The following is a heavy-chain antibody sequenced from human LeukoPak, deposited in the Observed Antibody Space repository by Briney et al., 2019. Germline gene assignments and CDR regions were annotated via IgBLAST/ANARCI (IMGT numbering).Heavy chain of an antibody. V-gene: IGHV3-74*01. J-gene: IGHJ4*02. CDR1: GFTFSSYW. Sequence: GGSLRLSCAASGFTFSSYWMHWVRQAPGKGLVWVSRINSDGSSTSYADSVKGRFTISRDNAKNTLYLQMNSLRAEDTAVYYCARGSPGYSGYDPFDYWGQGTLVTVSS. CDR3: ARGSPGYSGYDPFDY. D-gene: IGHD5-12*01. CDR2: INSDGSST.